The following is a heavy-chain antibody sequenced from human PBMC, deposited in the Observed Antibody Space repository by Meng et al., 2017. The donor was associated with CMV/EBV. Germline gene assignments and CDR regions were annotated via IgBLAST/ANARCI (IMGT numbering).Heavy chain of an antibody. J-gene: IGHJ4*02. CDR2: IYPNSGGT. V-gene: IGHV1-2*02. D-gene: IGHD1-1*01. CDR1: GYRFSDHY. CDR3: VRDHNWGPDY. Sequence: GPRVKRGAEVKSTGASLKVSCQPSGYRFSDHYMHWVRQAPGQGLELMGWIYPNSGGTHYAQKFQDRVTMTRDTSISTVYMELSRLTSDDTAVYYCVRDHNWGPDYWGQGTLVTVSS.